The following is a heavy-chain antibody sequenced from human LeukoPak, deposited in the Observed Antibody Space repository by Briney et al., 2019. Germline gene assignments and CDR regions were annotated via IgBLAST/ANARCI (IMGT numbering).Heavy chain of an antibody. CDR2: IYPGNSDT. J-gene: IGHJ4*02. V-gene: IGHV5-51*01. CDR1: GYSFSNYW. CDR3: ARPGSSGVADYFDY. D-gene: IGHD6-19*01. Sequence: GESLKISCKGSGYSFSNYWIGWVRQVPGKGLEWMGIIYPGNSDTRYSPSFQGQVTISADKSISTAYLQWSSLKASDTAMYYSARPGSSGVADYFDYWGQGSLVTVSS.